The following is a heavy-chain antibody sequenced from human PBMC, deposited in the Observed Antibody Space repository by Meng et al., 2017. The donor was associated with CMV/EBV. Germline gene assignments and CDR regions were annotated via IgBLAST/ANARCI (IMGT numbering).Heavy chain of an antibody. J-gene: IGHJ4*02. CDR1: GFTFSSYW. V-gene: IGHV3-74*01. D-gene: IGHD6-13*01. CDR2: INSDGSST. Sequence: ESLQISCDASGFTFSSYWMHWVRQAPGKGLVWVSRINSDGSSTSYADSVKGRFTISRDNAKNTLYLQMNSLRAEDTAVYYCAKRFSLQSLGSSWYVRDYWGQGTLVTVSS. CDR3: AKRFSLQSLGSSWYVRDY.